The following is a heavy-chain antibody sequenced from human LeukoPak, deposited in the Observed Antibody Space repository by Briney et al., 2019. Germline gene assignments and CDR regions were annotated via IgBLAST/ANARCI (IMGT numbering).Heavy chain of an antibody. CDR3: VKGPRSYCSGGSCYGD. J-gene: IGHJ4*02. D-gene: IGHD2-15*01. V-gene: IGHV3-64D*09. CDR2: ISSNGGST. CDR1: GFTFSSYA. Sequence: GGSLRLSCSASGFTFSSYAMHWVRQAPGKGLEYVSAISSNGGSTYYPDSVKGRFTISRDNSKSTLYLQMSSLRTEDTAVYYCVKGPRSYCSGGSCYGDWGQGTLVTVSS.